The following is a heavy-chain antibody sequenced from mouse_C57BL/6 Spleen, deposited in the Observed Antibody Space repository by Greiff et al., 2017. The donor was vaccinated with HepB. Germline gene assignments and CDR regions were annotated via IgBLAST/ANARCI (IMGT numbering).Heavy chain of an antibody. V-gene: IGHV1-55*01. CDR1: GYTFTSYW. D-gene: IGHD1-1*01. Sequence: QVQLQQPGAELVKPGASVKMSCKASGYTFTSYWLTWVKQRPGQGLEWIGDIYPGSGSTNYNEKFKSKATLTVDTSSSTAYMQLSSLTSEDAAVYYCARGYGSSYRYFDVWGTGTTVTVSS. CDR3: ARGYGSSYRYFDV. J-gene: IGHJ1*03. CDR2: IYPGSGST.